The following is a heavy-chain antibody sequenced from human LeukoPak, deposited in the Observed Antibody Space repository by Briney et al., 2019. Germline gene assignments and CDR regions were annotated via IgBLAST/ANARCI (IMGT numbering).Heavy chain of an antibody. V-gene: IGHV3-21*04. Sequence: PGGSVRLSCAASGFTFHTYSMNWLGQAPAKGRDGVSSISGLSTYIYYLYSMQRRFTISRDNAKNSMFLQVSSLRAEDTAVYFCARPAGTGGPYSFDYWGQGSLVTVSS. CDR3: ARPAGTGGPYSFDY. D-gene: IGHD3/OR15-3a*01. CDR2: ISGLSTYI. CDR1: GFTFHTYS. J-gene: IGHJ4*02.